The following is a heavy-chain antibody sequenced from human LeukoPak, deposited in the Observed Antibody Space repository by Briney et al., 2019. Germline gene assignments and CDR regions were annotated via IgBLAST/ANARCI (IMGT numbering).Heavy chain of an antibody. D-gene: IGHD4-11*01. CDR2: ITHSGST. CDR3: AKDYTS. V-gene: IGHV4-34*01. J-gene: IGHJ3*01. Sequence: GSLRLSCAASGFTFSSYTMNWVRQAPGKGLEWIGEITHSGSTNYNSSLKSRVTISVDTSKNQFSLKLNSVTAADTAVYYCAKDYTSWGQGTMVTVSS. CDR1: GFTFSSYT.